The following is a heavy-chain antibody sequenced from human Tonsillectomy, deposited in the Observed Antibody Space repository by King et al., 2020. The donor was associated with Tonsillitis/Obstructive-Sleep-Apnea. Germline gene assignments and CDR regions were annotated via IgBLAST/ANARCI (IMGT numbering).Heavy chain of an antibody. CDR1: GFTFSNHW. CDR2: LNSGGGDT. D-gene: IGHD1-26*01. Sequence: VQLVESGGGLVQPGGSLRLSCVASGFTFSNHWMHWGRQPPGKGLVWVSRLNSGGGDTSYADSVKGRFTISRDNAKNTLYLQMNSLRAEDTGVYYCAREGMWSLDVWGKGTTVTVSS. J-gene: IGHJ6*04. CDR3: AREGMWSLDV. V-gene: IGHV3-74*01.